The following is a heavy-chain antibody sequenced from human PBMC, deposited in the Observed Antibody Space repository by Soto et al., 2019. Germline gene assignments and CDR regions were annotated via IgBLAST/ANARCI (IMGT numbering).Heavy chain of an antibody. CDR2: INHSGST. D-gene: IGHD6-19*01. V-gene: IGHV4-34*01. Sequence: PSETLSLTCAVYGGSFSGYYWSWIRQPPGKGLEWIGEINHSGSTNYNPSLKSRVTISVDTSKNQFSLKLSSVTAADTAVYYCARTKKRTSGVARGWAPGICYGMEVWDQGTTVTVSS. J-gene: IGHJ6*02. CDR3: ARTKKRTSGVARGWAPGICYGMEV. CDR1: GGSFSGYY.